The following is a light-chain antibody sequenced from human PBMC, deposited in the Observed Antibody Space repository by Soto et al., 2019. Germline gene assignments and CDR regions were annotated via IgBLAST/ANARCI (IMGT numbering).Light chain of an antibody. V-gene: IGKV3-20*01. CDR1: QTIGRTY. Sequence: EIVLTHSPVTLSLSPCERATLSSRASQTIGRTYLAWYQQKPGQAPRLLIFGTSSRATGIPDRFSGSGSGTEFTLTISSLQSEDFAVYYCQQYSNWPPGTFGQGTKVDIK. J-gene: IGKJ1*01. CDR2: GTS. CDR3: QQYSNWPPGT.